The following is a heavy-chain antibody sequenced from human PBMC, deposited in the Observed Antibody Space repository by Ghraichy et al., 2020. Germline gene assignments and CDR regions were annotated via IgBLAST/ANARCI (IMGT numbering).Heavy chain of an antibody. CDR1: GFILSDYS. V-gene: IGHV3-48*04. J-gene: IGHJ4*02. CDR3: ASGQIGDPSPFDQ. CDR2: ISNGGITT. D-gene: IGHD2-21*02. Sequence: GGSLRLSCAASGFILSDYSMNWVRQGPGKGLEWISFISNGGITTYYADSVKRRFTVSRDNAKNSLYLYMSSLRADDTAIYFCASGQIGDPSPFDQWGQGTLATVSS.